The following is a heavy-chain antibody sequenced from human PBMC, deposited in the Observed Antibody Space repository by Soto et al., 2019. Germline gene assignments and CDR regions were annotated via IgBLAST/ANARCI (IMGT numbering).Heavy chain of an antibody. CDR3: ARAAAPVAYCGGDCYFFDY. CDR2: SAYGGST. Sequence: QVQLQESGPGLVKPSETLSLTCKVSGGFMSTYYWSWIRQSPGKGLEWIAYSAYGGSTNYNPSLRSRVTLLLDTANNKFSLRLTSVTAADTAVYYCARAAAPVAYCGGDCYFFDYWGQGAPVTVSS. J-gene: IGHJ4*02. CDR1: GGFMSTYY. D-gene: IGHD2-21*02. V-gene: IGHV4-59*01.